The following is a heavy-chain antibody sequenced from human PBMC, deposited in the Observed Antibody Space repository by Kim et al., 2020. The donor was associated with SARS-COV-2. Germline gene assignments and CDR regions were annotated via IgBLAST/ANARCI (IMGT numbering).Heavy chain of an antibody. CDR2: IRSKAYSYAT. J-gene: IGHJ3*02. CDR1: GFTFSGSA. V-gene: IGHV3-73*01. Sequence: GGSLRLSWAASGFTFSGSAMHGVRQASGKGMDWVGRIRSKAYSYATAYAASVKGRFTISRDDSKNTAYLQMSSLKTEDKAVDYFASVPGTTFAFVDAFA. CDR3: ASVPGTTFAFVDAFA. D-gene: IGHD1-1*01.